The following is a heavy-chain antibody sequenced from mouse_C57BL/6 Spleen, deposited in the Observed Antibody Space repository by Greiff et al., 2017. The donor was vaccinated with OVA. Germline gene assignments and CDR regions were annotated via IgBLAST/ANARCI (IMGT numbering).Heavy chain of an antibody. Sequence: QVQLKQSGPELVKPGASVKISCKASGYAFSSSWMNWVKQRPGKGLEWIGRIYPGDGDTNYNGKFKGKATLTADKSSSTAYMQLSSLTSEDSAVYFCASVIYYDYDYYFDYWGQGTTLTVSS. D-gene: IGHD2-4*01. CDR2: IYPGDGDT. CDR1: GYAFSSSW. J-gene: IGHJ2*01. CDR3: ASVIYYDYDYYFDY. V-gene: IGHV1-82*01.